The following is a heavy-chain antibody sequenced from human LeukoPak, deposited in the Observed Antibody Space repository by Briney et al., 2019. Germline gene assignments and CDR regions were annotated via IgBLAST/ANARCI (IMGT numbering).Heavy chain of an antibody. CDR2: IYTSGST. D-gene: IGHD6-6*01. J-gene: IGHJ6*03. V-gene: IGHV4-4*07. CDR3: ARTEYSSSSGLLYYYMDV. Sequence: SETLSLTCTVSGGSISSYYWSWIRQPAGKGLEWIGRIYTSGSTNYNPSLKSRVTISVDTSKNQFSLKLSSVTAADTAVYYCARTEYSSSSGLLYYYMDVWGKGTTVTVSS. CDR1: GGSISSYY.